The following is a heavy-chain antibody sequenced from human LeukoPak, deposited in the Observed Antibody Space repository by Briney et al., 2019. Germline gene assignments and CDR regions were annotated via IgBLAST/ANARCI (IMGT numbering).Heavy chain of an antibody. J-gene: IGHJ4*02. CDR1: GYTFSSSG. D-gene: IGHD1-26*01. V-gene: IGHV1-18*01. Sequence: GASVKVSCKASGYTFSSSGISWVRQAPGQGLEWMGWISAYNGNTNSAQNFQDRVTMTTDTSTSTAYMELRSLRSDDTAVYYCARDLDQEGAIGYWGQGTLVIVSS. CDR2: ISAYNGNT. CDR3: ARDLDQEGAIGY.